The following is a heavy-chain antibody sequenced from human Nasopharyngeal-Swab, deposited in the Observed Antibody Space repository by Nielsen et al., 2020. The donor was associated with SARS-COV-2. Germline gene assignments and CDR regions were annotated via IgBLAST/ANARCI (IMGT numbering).Heavy chain of an antibody. D-gene: IGHD3-10*01. V-gene: IGHV3-30*18. CDR2: ISYDGSNK. J-gene: IGHJ3*02. Sequence: WIRQPPGKRLEWVAVISYDGSNKYYADSVKGRFTISRDNSKNTLYLQMNSLRAEDTAVYYCAKLDMVRGVIITSYAFDIWGQGAMVTVSS. CDR3: AKLDMVRGVIITSYAFDI.